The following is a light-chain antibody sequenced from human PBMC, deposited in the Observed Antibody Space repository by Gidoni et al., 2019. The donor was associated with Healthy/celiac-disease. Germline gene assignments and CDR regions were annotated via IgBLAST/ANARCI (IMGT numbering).Light chain of an antibody. V-gene: IGLV2-14*01. CDR3: SSYTSSSTHVV. CDR2: EVS. CDR1: RSDVGGYNY. J-gene: IGLJ2*01. Sequence: QSALTQPASVSGSPGPSITISCTGTRSDVGGYNYVSWYQHHPGKAPKLMIYEVSNRPSGVSNRFSGSKSGNTASLTISGLQAEDEADYYCSSYTSSSTHVVFGGGTKLTVL.